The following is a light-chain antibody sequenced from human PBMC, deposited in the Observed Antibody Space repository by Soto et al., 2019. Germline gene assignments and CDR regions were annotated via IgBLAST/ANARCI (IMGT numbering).Light chain of an antibody. CDR2: GAS. CDR3: QQYNKWPLT. V-gene: IGKV3-15*01. CDR1: QSVSSN. J-gene: IGKJ4*01. Sequence: EIVMTQSPATLSVSPGERATLSCRASQSVSSNLAWYQQKPGQDPRLLIYGASTRATGLPARFSGSGSGTEFTLTISNLQSEDFAVYYCQQYNKWPLTFGGGTKVEIK.